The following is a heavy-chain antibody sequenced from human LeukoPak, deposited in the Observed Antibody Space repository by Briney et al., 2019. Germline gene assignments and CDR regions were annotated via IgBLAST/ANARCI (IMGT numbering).Heavy chain of an antibody. Sequence: SETLSLICTVSGASISGYYWSWIRQPPGKGLEWIGDIYYSGSIEYNPSLKSRVTMSVDTSKNQFSLKLSSVTAADTAIYYCARENPSGYYNRPIDYWGQGTLVTVSS. CDR1: GASISGYY. V-gene: IGHV4-59*01. CDR2: IYYSGSI. J-gene: IGHJ4*02. D-gene: IGHD3-22*01. CDR3: ARENPSGYYNRPIDY.